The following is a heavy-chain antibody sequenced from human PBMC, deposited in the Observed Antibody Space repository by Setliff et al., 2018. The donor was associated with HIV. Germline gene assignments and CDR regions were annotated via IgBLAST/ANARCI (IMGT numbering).Heavy chain of an antibody. J-gene: IGHJ3*02. CDR2: FYSGGSR. CDR1: GFTVSSNY. D-gene: IGHD3-10*01. CDR3: AREDGSGSWRVQAFDI. Sequence: LRLSCAASGFTVSSNYMYWVRQAPGKGLEWVSVFYSGGSRYYADSVRGRFTISRDSSKNTLYLQMNSLRTEDTAVYYCAREDGSGSWRVQAFDIWGQGTMVTVSS. V-gene: IGHV3-66*02.